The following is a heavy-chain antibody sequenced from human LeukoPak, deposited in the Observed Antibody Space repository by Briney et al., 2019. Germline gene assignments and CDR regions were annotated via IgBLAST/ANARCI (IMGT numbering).Heavy chain of an antibody. CDR2: ISSNGGST. CDR1: GFTFSSYA. J-gene: IGHJ5*02. CDR3: AREPKEYQLLSGWFDP. D-gene: IGHD2-2*01. Sequence: GGSLRLSCAASGFTFSSYAMHWVRQAPGKGLEYVSAISSNGGSTYYANSVKGRFTISRDNSKNTLYLQMGSLRAEDMAVYYCAREPKEYQLLSGWFDPWGQGTLVTVSS. V-gene: IGHV3-64*01.